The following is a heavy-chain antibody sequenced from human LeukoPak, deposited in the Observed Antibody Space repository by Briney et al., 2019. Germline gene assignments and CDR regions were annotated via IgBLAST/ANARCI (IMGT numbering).Heavy chain of an antibody. CDR1: GYTFTSYY. Sequence: ASVKVSCKASGYTFTSYYMHWVRQPPGQGLEWMGIINLSGGSTSYAQKFQGRVTMTMDTSTSTVYMELSSLRSEDTAVYYCARVSHYYDSSGYYFLYYAFDIWGQGTMVTVSS. D-gene: IGHD3-22*01. CDR2: INLSGGST. V-gene: IGHV1-46*01. J-gene: IGHJ3*02. CDR3: ARVSHYYDSSGYYFLYYAFDI.